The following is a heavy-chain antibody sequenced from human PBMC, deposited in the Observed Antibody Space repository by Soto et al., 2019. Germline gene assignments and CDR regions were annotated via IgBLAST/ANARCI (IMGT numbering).Heavy chain of an antibody. CDR2: ISYDGSIT. V-gene: IGHV3-30*18. CDR3: AKDPSSSARPAFYFDG. J-gene: IGHJ4*02. CDR1: GFTFSNYA. Sequence: QVQLVESGGGVVQPGRSLRLSCAASGFTFSNYALHWVRQAPGKGLEWVALISYDGSITYYADSVNDRFTISRDNSKNTLYLQMNSLRADDAAVYYCAKDPSSSARPAFYFDGWGRGTLVTVSS.